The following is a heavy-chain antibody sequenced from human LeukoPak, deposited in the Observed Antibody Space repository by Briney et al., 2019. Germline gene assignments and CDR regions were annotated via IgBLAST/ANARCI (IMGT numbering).Heavy chain of an antibody. J-gene: IGHJ5*02. Sequence: GASVKVSCKASGYIFTSYYMHWVRQAPGQGLEWMGWINPNSGGTNYAQKFQGRVTMTRDTSISTAYMELSRLRSDDTAVYYCARDMDYYDSSGLRWFDPWGQGTLVTVSS. CDR2: INPNSGGT. V-gene: IGHV1-2*02. CDR3: ARDMDYYDSSGLRWFDP. D-gene: IGHD3-22*01. CDR1: GYIFTSYY.